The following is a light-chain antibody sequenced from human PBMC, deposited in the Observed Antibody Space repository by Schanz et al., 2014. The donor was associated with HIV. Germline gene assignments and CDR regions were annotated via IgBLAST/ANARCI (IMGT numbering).Light chain of an antibody. Sequence: QSVLTQPPSASGPPGQRVTISCSGSSSNIGSNTVNWYQQLPGTAPKLLIYSNNQRPSGVPDRFSGSKSGTSASLAISGLQSEDEADYYCQSYDSSLSGVLFGGGTKLTVL. J-gene: IGLJ2*01. CDR2: SNN. V-gene: IGLV1-44*01. CDR1: SSNIGSNT. CDR3: QSYDSSLSGVL.